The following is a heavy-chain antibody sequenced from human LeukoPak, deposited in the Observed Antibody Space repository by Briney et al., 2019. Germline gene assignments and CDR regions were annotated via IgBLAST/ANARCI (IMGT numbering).Heavy chain of an antibody. CDR2: INHSGST. Sequence: PSETLSLTCAVYGGSFSGYYWSWIRQPPGKGLEWIGEINHSGSTNYNPSLKSRVTISVDTSKNQFSLKLSSVTAADTAVYYCARDGWLRHNWFDPWGQGTPVTVSS. D-gene: IGHD5-18*01. V-gene: IGHV4-34*01. CDR1: GGSFSGYY. CDR3: ARDGWLRHNWFDP. J-gene: IGHJ5*02.